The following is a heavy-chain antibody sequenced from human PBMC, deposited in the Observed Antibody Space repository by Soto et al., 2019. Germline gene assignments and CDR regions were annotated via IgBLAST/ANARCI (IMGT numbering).Heavy chain of an antibody. Sequence: ASVKVSCKASGYTFTGYYMHWVRQAPGQGLEWMGWINPNSGGTNYAQKFQGRVTMTRDTSISTAYMELSRLRSDDPAVYYCARDLADFTTYYYGSQLYGMDVWGQGTTVTVSS. V-gene: IGHV1-2*02. CDR3: ARDLADFTTYYYGSQLYGMDV. D-gene: IGHD3-10*01. J-gene: IGHJ6*02. CDR1: GYTFTGYY. CDR2: INPNSGGT.